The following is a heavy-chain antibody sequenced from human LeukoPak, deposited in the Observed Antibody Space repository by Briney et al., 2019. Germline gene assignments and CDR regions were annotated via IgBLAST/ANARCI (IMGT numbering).Heavy chain of an antibody. CDR3: ARGGGYASPIGY. V-gene: IGHV4-39*07. CDR2: IYHSGDT. Sequence: SETLSLTCTVSGGSVTTSYYWGWIRQPPGKRLEWIGSIYHSGDTYYNPSLKSRVTISVDTSKNQFSLKLSSVTAADTAVYYCARGGGYASPIGYWGQGALVTVSS. J-gene: IGHJ4*02. CDR1: GGSVTTSYY. D-gene: IGHD5-12*01.